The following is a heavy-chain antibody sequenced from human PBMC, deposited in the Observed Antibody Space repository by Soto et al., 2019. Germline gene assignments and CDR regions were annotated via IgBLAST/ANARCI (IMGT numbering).Heavy chain of an antibody. Sequence: QMQLVQSGPEVKKPGTSVKVSCKASGFTFTSSAVQWVRQARGQRLEWIGWIVVGSGNTNYAQKFQERVTITREMSTSTAYMELSSLRSEDTAVYYCAASDYCGGDCYRPYYCGMDVGGQGTTVTVSS. J-gene: IGHJ6*02. V-gene: IGHV1-58*01. CDR1: GFTFTSSA. CDR2: IVVGSGNT. CDR3: AASDYCGGDCYRPYYCGMDV. D-gene: IGHD2-21*02.